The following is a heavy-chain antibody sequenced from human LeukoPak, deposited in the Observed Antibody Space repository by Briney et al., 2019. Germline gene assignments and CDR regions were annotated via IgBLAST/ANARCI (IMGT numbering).Heavy chain of an antibody. CDR1: GFTFSSYS. D-gene: IGHD1-1*01. V-gene: IGHV3-21*01. J-gene: IGHJ3*02. Sequence: GGSLRLSCAASGFTFSSYSMNWVRQAPGKGLEWVSSISSSSSYIYYADSVKGRFTISRDNAKNSLYLQMNSLRAEDMAVYYCAWTTGTGDAFDIWGQGTMVTVSS. CDR2: ISSSSSYI. CDR3: AWTTGTGDAFDI.